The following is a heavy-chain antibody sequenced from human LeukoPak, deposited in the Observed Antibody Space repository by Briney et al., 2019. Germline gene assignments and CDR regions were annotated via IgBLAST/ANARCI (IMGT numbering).Heavy chain of an antibody. J-gene: IGHJ5*02. CDR1: GYTFTGYY. V-gene: IGHV1-2*02. D-gene: IGHD6-13*01. CDR2: INPNSGGT. Sequence: ASVKVSCKASGYTFTGYYMHWVRQAPGRGLEWMGWINPNSGGTNYAQKFQGRVTMTRDTSISTAYMELSRLRSDDTAVYYCARVSSSWYVNWFDPWGQGTLVTVSS. CDR3: ARVSSSWYVNWFDP.